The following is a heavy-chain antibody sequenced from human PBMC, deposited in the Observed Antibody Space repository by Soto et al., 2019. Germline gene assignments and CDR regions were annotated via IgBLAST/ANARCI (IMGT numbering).Heavy chain of an antibody. J-gene: IGHJ6*02. D-gene: IGHD3-3*01. V-gene: IGHV1-3*01. Sequence: ASVKVSCKASGYTFTSYAMHWVRQAPGQRLEWMGWINAGNGNTKYSQKFQGRVTITRDTSASTAYMELSSLRSEDTAVYYCARLVGYYAPLDGWGQGTTVTVSS. CDR3: ARLVGYYAPLDG. CDR1: GYTFTSYA. CDR2: INAGNGNT.